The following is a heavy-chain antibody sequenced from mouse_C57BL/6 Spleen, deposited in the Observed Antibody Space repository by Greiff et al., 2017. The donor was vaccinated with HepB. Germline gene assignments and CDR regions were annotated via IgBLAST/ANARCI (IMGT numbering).Heavy chain of an antibody. CDR1: GYTFTDYN. V-gene: IGHV1-18*01. CDR2: INPNNGGT. J-gene: IGHJ1*03. D-gene: IGHD1-1*01. Sequence: EVQLQQSGPELVKPGASVKIPCKASGYTFTDYNMDWVKQSHGKSLEWIGDINPNNGGTIYNQKFKGKATLTVDKYSSPAYMELRSLTSEDTAVYDCARIPNDYGSSDKDGDVWGTGTTVTVAS. CDR3: ARIPNDYGSSDKDGDV.